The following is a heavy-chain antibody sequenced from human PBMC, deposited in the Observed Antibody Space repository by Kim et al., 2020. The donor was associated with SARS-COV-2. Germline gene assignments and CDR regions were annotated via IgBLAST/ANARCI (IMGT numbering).Heavy chain of an antibody. CDR2: IYYSGST. V-gene: IGHV4-59*08. Sequence: SETLSLTCTVSGGSISSYYLSWIRQPPGKGLEWIGYIYYSGSTNYNPSLKSRVTISVDTSKNQFSLKLSSVTAADTAAYYCASHVGSGDTAMGPLDYWG. CDR3: ASHVGSGDTAMGPLDY. J-gene: IGHJ4*01. D-gene: IGHD5-18*01. CDR1: GGSISSYY.